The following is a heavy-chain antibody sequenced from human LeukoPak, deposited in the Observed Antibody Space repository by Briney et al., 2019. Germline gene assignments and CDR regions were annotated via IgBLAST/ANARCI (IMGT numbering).Heavy chain of an antibody. V-gene: IGHV3-7*01. CDR2: IKQDGSEK. Sequence: GGSLRLSCAASGFTFSTYWMSWVRQAPGKGLEWVANIKQDGSEKYYVDSVKGRFTISRDNAKNSLYLQMNSLRAEDTAVYYCARVGPHDYGDYADYWGQGTLVTVSS. J-gene: IGHJ4*02. CDR1: GFTFSTYW. CDR3: ARVGPHDYGDYADY. D-gene: IGHD4-17*01.